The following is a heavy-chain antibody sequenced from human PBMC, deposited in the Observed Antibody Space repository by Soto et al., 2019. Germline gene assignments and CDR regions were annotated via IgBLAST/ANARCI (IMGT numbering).Heavy chain of an antibody. D-gene: IGHD1-26*01. J-gene: IGHJ6*02. CDR2: IVPMLGTP. Sequence: SVKVSCKASGGTFDNFIMNWVRQTPGRGLEWMGGIVPMLGTPTYAEKFKGRVTISATGSTSTMYMEVTSLRSEDTAIYYCARNGTYSSSLSQYSGMDVWGQGTTVTVYS. CDR1: GGTFDNFI. CDR3: ARNGTYSSSLSQYSGMDV. V-gene: IGHV1-69*13.